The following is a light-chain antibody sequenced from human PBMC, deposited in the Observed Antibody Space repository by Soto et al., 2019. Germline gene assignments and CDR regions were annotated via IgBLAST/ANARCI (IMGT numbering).Light chain of an antibody. V-gene: IGKV2-28*01. J-gene: IGKJ5*01. Sequence: DVVMTQSPLSLPVTPGEPASISCRSSQSLLHRNGFHYLDWYLQKPGQSPQLLIYLGSYRASGVPDRFSGSGSGTDFILKISRVEAEDDGVYYCMQGLETLTFGPGTRLEIK. CDR3: MQGLETLT. CDR1: QSLLHRNGFHY. CDR2: LGS.